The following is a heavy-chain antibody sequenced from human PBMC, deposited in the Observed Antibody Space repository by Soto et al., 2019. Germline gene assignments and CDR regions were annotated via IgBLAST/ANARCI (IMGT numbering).Heavy chain of an antibody. V-gene: IGHV3-13*01. CDR3: ASRYCTSTGCYPLDV. CDR2: IGTTGKT. CDR1: GFTFSNYD. D-gene: IGHD2-2*01. J-gene: IGHJ6*04. Sequence: GGSLRLSCAASGFTFSNYDMHWVRQATGEGLEWVSAIGTTGKTYYADSVRGRFTISRENAKNSLYLQMNTLRAGDTAVYYCASRYCTSTGCYPLDVWGKGTTVTVSS.